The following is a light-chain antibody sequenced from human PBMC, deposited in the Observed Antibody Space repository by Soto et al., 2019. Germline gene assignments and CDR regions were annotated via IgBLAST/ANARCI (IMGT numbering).Light chain of an antibody. Sequence: QSALTQPPSASGSPGQSVTISCPGTSSDVGGYNCVSWYQQHPGKAPKLMIYEVSKRPSGVPDRFSGSKSGNTASLTVSGLQAEDEADYYCSSYAGSNTHVFGTGTRSPS. CDR2: EVS. V-gene: IGLV2-8*01. CDR3: SSYAGSNTHV. J-gene: IGLJ1*01. CDR1: SSDVGGYNC.